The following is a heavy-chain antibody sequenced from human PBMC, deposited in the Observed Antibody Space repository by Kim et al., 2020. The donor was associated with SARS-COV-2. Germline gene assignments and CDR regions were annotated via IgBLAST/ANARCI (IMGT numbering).Heavy chain of an antibody. D-gene: IGHD3-3*01. Sequence: GGSLRLSCAASGITFSDDWMSWVRQAPGKGLEWVANLKLDGSERNSVDSLKGRFTISSENAKNSLFLQMNSLGVEDPAIYYCAGPVFGVTRSAFGVWGQGTMVTVSS. CDR1: GITFSDDW. CDR3: AGPVFGVTRSAFGV. J-gene: IGHJ3*01. CDR2: LKLDGSER. V-gene: IGHV3-7*01.